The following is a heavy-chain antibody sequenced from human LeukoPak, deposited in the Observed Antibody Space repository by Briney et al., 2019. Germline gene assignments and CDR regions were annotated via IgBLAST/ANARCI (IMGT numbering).Heavy chain of an antibody. J-gene: IGHJ4*02. Sequence: GGSLRLSCAASGFTFNSYAMNWVRQAPGKGLEWVSTTTGSGDTYYADSVKGRFTISRDNSKNSLYLQMNSLRAEDTAAYYCAKDLNSYGLIDYWGQGTLVTVSS. CDR1: GFTFNSYA. CDR3: AKDLNSYGLIDY. D-gene: IGHD5-18*01. V-gene: IGHV3-23*01. CDR2: TTGSGDT.